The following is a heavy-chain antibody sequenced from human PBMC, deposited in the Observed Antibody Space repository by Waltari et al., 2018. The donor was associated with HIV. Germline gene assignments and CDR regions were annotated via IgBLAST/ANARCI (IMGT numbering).Heavy chain of an antibody. D-gene: IGHD3-9*01. CDR1: GASISRRTSY. V-gene: IGHV4-39*01. Sequence: QLKLLQSGPRLVKPSETLSLTCSVSGASISRRTSYWGLIRQPPGKGLQYLGSMYYSGSIYYNPSLTSRLTLSADTSKNQFSRRLTSVTAAETAVYYWARHYAWFDILTGSPPTYYFDSWGPGSLVTVS. J-gene: IGHJ4*02. CDR2: MYYSGSI. CDR3: ARHYAWFDILTGSPPTYYFDS.